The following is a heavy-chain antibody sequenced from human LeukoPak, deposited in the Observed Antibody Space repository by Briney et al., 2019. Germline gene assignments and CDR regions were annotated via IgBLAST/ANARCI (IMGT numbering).Heavy chain of an antibody. CDR2: IWYDASNK. CDR3: GIRDTSDYYVF. Sequence: PGGSLRLSCAASGFTFSSFGMHWVRQAPGKGLEWVAVIWYDASNKYYADSVKGRFTISRDNSKNALYLQMNGLRADDTAVYYCGIRDTSDYYVFWGQGTLVTVSS. D-gene: IGHD3-22*01. J-gene: IGHJ4*02. V-gene: IGHV3-33*01. CDR1: GFTFSSFG.